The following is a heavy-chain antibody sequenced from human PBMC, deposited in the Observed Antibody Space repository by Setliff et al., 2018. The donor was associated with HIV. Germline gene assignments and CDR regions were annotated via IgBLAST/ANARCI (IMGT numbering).Heavy chain of an antibody. V-gene: IGHV4-39*01. Sequence: PSETLSLTCTVSGGSISSTSYYWGWIRQPPGKGLEWIGAIYYIGRSTDYNASLKSRVTISVDTSKNQFSLKLSSVTAADTAVYYCASYGYCTNGVCYGSGYNYYMDVWGKGTTVTVSS. J-gene: IGHJ6*03. D-gene: IGHD2-8*01. CDR3: ASYGYCTNGVCYGSGYNYYMDV. CDR2: IYYIGRST. CDR1: GGSISSTSYY.